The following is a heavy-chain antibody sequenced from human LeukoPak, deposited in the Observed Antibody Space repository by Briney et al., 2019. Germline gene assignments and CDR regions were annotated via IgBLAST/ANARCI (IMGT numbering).Heavy chain of an antibody. CDR3: ARELGASGTHGLNHDF. CDR2: IYYSGST. Sequence: SETLSLTCTVSGGSINSYYWSWIRRPPGKGLEWIGYIYYSGSTNYNPSLTSRVTISVDTSKNQCSLKLSSVTAAGTAVYYCARELGASGTHGLNHDFWGQGTLVTVSS. D-gene: IGHD1-26*01. CDR1: GGSINSYY. J-gene: IGHJ4*02. V-gene: IGHV4-59*01.